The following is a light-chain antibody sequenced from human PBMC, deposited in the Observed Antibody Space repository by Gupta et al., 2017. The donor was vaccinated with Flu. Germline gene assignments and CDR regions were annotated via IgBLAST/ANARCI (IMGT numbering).Light chain of an antibody. Sequence: DIQLTQSPSFLSASLGDRVTITCRASQGISSYLAWYQQKPGTAPKLLIYSASTLQSGVPSRFSGSGSGTEFTLTISSLQPEDFATYYCQQLKSYPLTFGGGTKVEIK. CDR3: QQLKSYPLT. J-gene: IGKJ4*01. CDR2: SAS. V-gene: IGKV1-9*01. CDR1: QGISSY.